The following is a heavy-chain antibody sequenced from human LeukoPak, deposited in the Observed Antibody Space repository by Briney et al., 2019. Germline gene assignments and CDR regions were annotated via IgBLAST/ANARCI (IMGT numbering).Heavy chain of an antibody. CDR2: VSHTGAT. D-gene: IGHD1-26*01. CDR1: GASINGYF. Sequence: SETLSLTCSVSGASINGYFWSWVRQTPERGLEWIGYVSHTGATTSNPTLKSRVSITIDMSKSQISLSMTSVTAADSALYYCARDRRGSYSTFDVWGPGTIVSVS. J-gene: IGHJ3*01. V-gene: IGHV4-59*13. CDR3: ARDRRGSYSTFDV.